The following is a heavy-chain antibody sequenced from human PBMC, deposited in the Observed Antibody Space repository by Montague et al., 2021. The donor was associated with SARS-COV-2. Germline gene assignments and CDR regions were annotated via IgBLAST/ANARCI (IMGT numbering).Heavy chain of an antibody. Sequence: PALVKPTQTLTLTCTFSGFSLNSRGVGVGWIRQPPGKALECLAPIYWNDDKRYSPSLRTRLTVTKDTSENQVVLTMTNMDPVDTATYYCAHKNSGWPIEFGYWGQGALVTVSS. D-gene: IGHD6-19*01. CDR2: IYWNDDK. V-gene: IGHV2-5*01. CDR3: AHKNSGWPIEFGY. J-gene: IGHJ4*02. CDR1: GFSLNSRGVG.